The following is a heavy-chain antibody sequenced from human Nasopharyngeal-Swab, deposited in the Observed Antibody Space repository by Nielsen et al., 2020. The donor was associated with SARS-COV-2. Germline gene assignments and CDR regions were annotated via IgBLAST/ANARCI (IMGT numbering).Heavy chain of an antibody. J-gene: IGHJ4*02. CDR2: IRSKAYGDTT. Sequence: GEALRSWCTGSGFKFGEYAVSWFRQGPGKGMEWVGFIRSKAYGDTTEYGASVKGRFTISRDDSKSIAYLEMSGLTTEDTAVYYCGRETRELEWFFDYWGQGSLVTVSS. V-gene: IGHV3-49*03. CDR3: GRETRELEWFFDY. D-gene: IGHD3-3*01. CDR1: GFKFGEYA.